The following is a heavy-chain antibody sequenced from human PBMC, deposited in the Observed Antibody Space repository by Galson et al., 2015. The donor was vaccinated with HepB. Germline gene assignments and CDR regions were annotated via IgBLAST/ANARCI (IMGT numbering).Heavy chain of an antibody. CDR2: IYPGDSDT. CDR3: ARQGGCSGGSCYKNLAFDI. CDR1: GYSFTSYW. V-gene: IGHV5-51*01. D-gene: IGHD2-15*01. J-gene: IGHJ3*02. Sequence: QSGAEVKKPGESLKISCKGSGYSFTSYWIGWVRQMPGKGLEWMGIIYPGDSDTRYSPSFQGQVTISADKSISTAYLQWSSLKASDTAMYYCARQGGCSGGSCYKNLAFDIWGQGTMVTVSS.